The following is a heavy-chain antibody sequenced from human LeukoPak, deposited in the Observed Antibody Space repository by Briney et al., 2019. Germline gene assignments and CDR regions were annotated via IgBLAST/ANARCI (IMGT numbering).Heavy chain of an antibody. D-gene: IGHD1-7*01. CDR3: ARASDSWNLA. J-gene: IGHJ5*02. Sequence: ASVKRSCNAAGYAFTVRYMQWVRQAPGQGLEWMGWINPNSGGTNYAQDFYGRVTMTRDTSISTVYMELSRLRSDHTAVYYCARASDSWNLAWGQGTLVTVSS. CDR1: GYAFTVRY. V-gene: IGHV1-2*02. CDR2: INPNSGGT.